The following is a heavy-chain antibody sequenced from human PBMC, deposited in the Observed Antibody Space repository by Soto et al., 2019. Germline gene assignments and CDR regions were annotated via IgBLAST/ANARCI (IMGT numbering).Heavy chain of an antibody. CDR2: ISSSSSTI. CDR1: GFTFSSYS. Sequence: GGSLRLSCAASGFTFSSYSMNWVRQAPGKGLEWVSYISSSSSTIYYADSVKGRFTISRDNAKNSLYLQMNSLRDEDTAVYYCARRYDYVWGSYRMPRDYRGQGTLVTVSS. V-gene: IGHV3-48*02. D-gene: IGHD3-16*02. J-gene: IGHJ4*02. CDR3: ARRYDYVWGSYRMPRDY.